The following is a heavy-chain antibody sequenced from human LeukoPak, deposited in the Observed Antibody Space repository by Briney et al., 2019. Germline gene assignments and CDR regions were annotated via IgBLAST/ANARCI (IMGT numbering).Heavy chain of an antibody. CDR1: GGSISSYY. V-gene: IGHV4-4*07. Sequence: SETLSLTCTVSGGSISSYYWSWIRQPAGKALEWIGRIYTSGSTNYNPSLKSRVTMSVDTYKNQFSLKLSSVTAADTAVYYCARTSTTSAYYHYYYYMDVWGKGTTVTVSS. D-gene: IGHD1-1*01. J-gene: IGHJ6*03. CDR2: IYTSGST. CDR3: ARTSTTSAYYHYYYYMDV.